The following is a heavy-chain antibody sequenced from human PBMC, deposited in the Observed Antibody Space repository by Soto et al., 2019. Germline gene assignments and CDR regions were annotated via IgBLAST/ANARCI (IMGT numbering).Heavy chain of an antibody. V-gene: IGHV4-59*01. Sequence: XATLSLTFTVSGGSISSYYWSWIRQPPGKGLEWIGYIYYSGSTNYNPSLKSRVTISVDTSKNQFSLKLSSVTAADTAVYYCARDIRWFGESTRAFDIWGQGTMVTVSS. CDR3: ARDIRWFGESTRAFDI. CDR2: IYYSGST. J-gene: IGHJ3*02. CDR1: GGSISSYY. D-gene: IGHD3-10*01.